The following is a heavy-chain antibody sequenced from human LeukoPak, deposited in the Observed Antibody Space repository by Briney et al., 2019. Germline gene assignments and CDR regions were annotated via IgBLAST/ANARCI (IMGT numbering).Heavy chain of an antibody. CDR1: GFTFNNYA. D-gene: IGHD3-22*01. Sequence: PGGSLRLSCAASGFTFNNYAMTWVRQAPGKGLEWVSAITGSGASTNYADSVKGRFTISRDNSKNMIYLQMNSLRAEDTAIYYCAKRSSISSGYFDFWGRGTLVTVSS. CDR2: ITGSGAST. J-gene: IGHJ4*02. CDR3: AKRSSISSGYFDF. V-gene: IGHV3-23*01.